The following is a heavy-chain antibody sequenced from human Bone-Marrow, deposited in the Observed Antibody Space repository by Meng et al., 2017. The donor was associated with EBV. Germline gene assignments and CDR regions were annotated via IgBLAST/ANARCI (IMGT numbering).Heavy chain of an antibody. CDR1: GFTFSSYS. CDR2: ISRSSSSI. V-gene: IGHV3-21*04. D-gene: IGHD6-19*01. CDR3: AKLRSGWLAFDY. J-gene: IGHJ4*02. Sequence: VVSGGGLLNPGVSLRLSCAASGFTFSSYSMNWVRQAPGKGLEWFSSISRSSSSIYYADSVKGRFTISRDNSKNTLHVQMNSLRAEDTAVYYCAKLRSGWLAFDYWGQGTLVTVSS.